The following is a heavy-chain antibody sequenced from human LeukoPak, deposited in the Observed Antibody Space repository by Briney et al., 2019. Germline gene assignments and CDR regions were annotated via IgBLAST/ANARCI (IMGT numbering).Heavy chain of an antibody. Sequence: SVKVSCKASGGTFSSYAISWVRQAPGQGLEWMGGIIPIFGTANYAQKFQGRVTITTDESTSTAYMELSSLRSEDTAVYYCVRAGWELLNNWFDPWGQGTLVTVSS. CDR3: VRAGWELLNNWFDP. J-gene: IGHJ5*02. CDR1: GGTFSSYA. CDR2: IIPIFGTA. V-gene: IGHV1-69*05. D-gene: IGHD1-26*01.